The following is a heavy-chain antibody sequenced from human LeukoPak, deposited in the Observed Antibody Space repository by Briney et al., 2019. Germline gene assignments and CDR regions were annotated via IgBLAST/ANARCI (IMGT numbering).Heavy chain of an antibody. J-gene: IGHJ4*02. CDR2: IYADGNT. CDR1: GFIVNTNY. CDR3: AKDYGGKAFDY. Sequence: GGSLRLSCAASGFIVNTNYMTWVRQAPGRGLEWVSFIYADGNTYYADSVKGRFTISRDNPKNTLYLQMNSLRAEDTAVYYCAKDYGGKAFDYWGQGTLVTVSS. D-gene: IGHD4-23*01. V-gene: IGHV3-53*01.